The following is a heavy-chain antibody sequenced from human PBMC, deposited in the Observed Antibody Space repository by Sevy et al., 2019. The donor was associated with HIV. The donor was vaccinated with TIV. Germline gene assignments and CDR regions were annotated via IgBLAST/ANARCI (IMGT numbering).Heavy chain of an antibody. Sequence: GGSLRLSCAVSGFTFGDYAMHWVRQAPGKGLEWVSGISWSGGSIGYADSVKGRFTISRDNAENSLFLQMNSLRAEDAALYYCARGPYNSGLRFDYWGRGTLVTVSS. D-gene: IGHD6-19*01. CDR2: ISWSGGSI. CDR1: GFTFGDYA. J-gene: IGHJ4*02. V-gene: IGHV3-9*01. CDR3: ARGPYNSGLRFDY.